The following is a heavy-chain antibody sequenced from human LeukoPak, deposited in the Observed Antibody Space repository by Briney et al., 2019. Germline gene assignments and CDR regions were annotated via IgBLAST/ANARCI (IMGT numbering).Heavy chain of an antibody. V-gene: IGHV3-66*01. Sequence: TGGSLRLSCATSGFLVSKNYMGWARQAPGKGLEWVSIISSAGATHYVDSVKGRFTISRDNSKNTLYLQMNSLRAEDTAVYFCATRGLSGYYYGMDVWGQGTTVTVAS. CDR1: GFLVSKNY. CDR3: ATRGLSGYYYGMDV. D-gene: IGHD3/OR15-3a*01. CDR2: ISSAGAT. J-gene: IGHJ6*02.